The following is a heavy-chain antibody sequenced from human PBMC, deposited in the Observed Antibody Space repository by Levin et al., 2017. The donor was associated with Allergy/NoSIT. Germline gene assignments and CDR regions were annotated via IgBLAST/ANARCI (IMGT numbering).Heavy chain of an antibody. D-gene: IGHD1-7*01. CDR3: ARSELELRGFAFDI. Sequence: PSETLSLTCTVSGGSISSYYWSWIRQPPGKGLEWIGYIYYSGSTNYNPSLKSRVTISVDTSKNQFSLKLSSVTAADTAVYYCARSELELRGFAFDIWGQGTMVTVSS. V-gene: IGHV4-59*01. CDR2: IYYSGST. CDR1: GGSISSYY. J-gene: IGHJ3*02.